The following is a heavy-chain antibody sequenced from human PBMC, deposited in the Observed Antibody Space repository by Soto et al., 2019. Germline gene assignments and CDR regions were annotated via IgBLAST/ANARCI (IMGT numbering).Heavy chain of an antibody. V-gene: IGHV3-23*01. D-gene: IGHD1-1*01. Sequence: GGSLRLSCAASGFVFRNYVMSWVRQAPGKGLEWVSSITGNGAGTYYADSVKGRFTISRDNSKNTLSLQMNSLRAEDSAVYYCAKNGSDNYFDYWGQGSLVTVSS. J-gene: IGHJ4*02. CDR1: GFVFRNYV. CDR3: AKNGSDNYFDY. CDR2: ITGNGAGT.